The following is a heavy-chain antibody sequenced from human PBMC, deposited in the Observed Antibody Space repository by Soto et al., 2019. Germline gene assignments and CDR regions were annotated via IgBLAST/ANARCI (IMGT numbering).Heavy chain of an antibody. D-gene: IGHD3-10*01. CDR2: ISGSGGST. V-gene: IGHV3-23*01. CDR1: RFTFTTYA. Sequence: PGGSLSRSGAASRFTFTTYAMSCVRQAPAKRLDWGSAISGSGGSTYYADSVKGRFTISRDNSTNTLYLQMPSLRAEDTAVYYCATDLRVGGSGSYYRGDRPVFDYWGQGPLVTVSS. CDR3: ATDLRVGGSGSYYRGDRPVFDY. J-gene: IGHJ4*02.